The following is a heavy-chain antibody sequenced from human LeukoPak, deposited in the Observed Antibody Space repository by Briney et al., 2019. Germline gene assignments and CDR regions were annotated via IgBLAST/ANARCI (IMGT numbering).Heavy chain of an antibody. CDR3: AKEDTDILYYYDSSGYYDY. V-gene: IGHV3-30*02. CDR2: IRYYGRNK. Sequence: GGSLRLSCAASGFSFSSYGMHGVRQAPGKGLEGVAFIRYYGRNKYFADFVKGRLTISRDNSKNTLYLQMDSMRAEDTAVYYCAKEDTDILYYYDSSGYYDYWGQGTLVTVSS. D-gene: IGHD3-22*01. J-gene: IGHJ4*02. CDR1: GFSFSSYG.